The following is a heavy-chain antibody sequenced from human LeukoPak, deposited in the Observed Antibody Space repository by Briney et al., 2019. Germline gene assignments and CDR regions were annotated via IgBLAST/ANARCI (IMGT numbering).Heavy chain of an antibody. CDR3: AKDGGSGSYYNGWFDP. CDR2: ISWDGGST. V-gene: IGHV3-43D*04. Sequence: SGGSLRLSCAASGFTFDDYAMHWVRQAPGKGLEWVSLISWDGGSTYYADSVKGRFTISGDNSKNSLYLQMNSLRAEDTALYYCAKDGGSGSYYNGWFDPWGQGTLVTVSS. CDR1: GFTFDDYA. J-gene: IGHJ5*02. D-gene: IGHD3-10*01.